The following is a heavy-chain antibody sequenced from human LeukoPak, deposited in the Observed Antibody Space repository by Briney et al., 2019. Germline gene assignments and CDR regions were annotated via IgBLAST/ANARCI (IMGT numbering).Heavy chain of an antibody. CDR3: AKAMAASGSLPEH. CDR2: ISGSGVST. Sequence: PGGSLRLSCAASGFTFNTYDMSWGRQAPGKGLEWGAFISGSGVSTYYADSVKGRFTISRDSSKNTLYLQMNSLRAEDTAVYYCAKAMAASGSLPEHWGQGTLVTVSS. D-gene: IGHD2-15*01. J-gene: IGHJ1*01. V-gene: IGHV3-23*01. CDR1: GFTFNTYD.